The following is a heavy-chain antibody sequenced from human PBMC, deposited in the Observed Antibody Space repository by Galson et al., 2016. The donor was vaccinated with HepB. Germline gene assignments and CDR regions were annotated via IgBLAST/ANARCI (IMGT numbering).Heavy chain of an antibody. J-gene: IGHJ6*02. Sequence: SVKVSCKASGFTLPRSAVQWVRQARGQRLEWIGWIVVGSGNTNYAQKFQERVTITRDMSTSTAYMEVSSLRSEDTAVYYCAADSGSSTGYYYYSMDVWGQGTTVTVSS. CDR1: GFTLPRSA. CDR2: IVVGSGNT. CDR3: AADSGSSTGYYYYSMDV. V-gene: IGHV1-58*01. D-gene: IGHD1-26*01.